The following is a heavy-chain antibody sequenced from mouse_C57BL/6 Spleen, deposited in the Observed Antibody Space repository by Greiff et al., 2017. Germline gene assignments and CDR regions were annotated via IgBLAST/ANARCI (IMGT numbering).Heavy chain of an antibody. CDR3: ARWNYYGSSPYFDY. D-gene: IGHD1-1*01. J-gene: IGHJ2*01. Sequence: VQLQQSGAELVKPGASVKLSCKASGYTFTSYWMHWVKQRPGRGLEWIGRIAPNSGGTKYNEKVKSKATLTVDKPSSTAYMQLSSLTSEDSAVYYCARWNYYGSSPYFDYWGQGTTLTVSS. V-gene: IGHV1-72*01. CDR2: IAPNSGGT. CDR1: GYTFTSYW.